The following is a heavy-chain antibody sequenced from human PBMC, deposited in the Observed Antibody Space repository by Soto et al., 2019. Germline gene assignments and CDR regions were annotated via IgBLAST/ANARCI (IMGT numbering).Heavy chain of an antibody. J-gene: IGHJ4*02. D-gene: IGHD6-6*01. CDR1: GGSISSSSYY. V-gene: IGHV4-39*07. CDR3: AKCITALGPIDY. CDR2: IYYSGST. Sequence: NPSETLSLTCTVSGGSISSSSYYWGWIRQPPGKGLEWIGSIYYSGSTYYNPSLKSRVTISVDKSKNQLSLKLSSVTAADTAVYYCAKCITALGPIDYWGQGTLVTVSS.